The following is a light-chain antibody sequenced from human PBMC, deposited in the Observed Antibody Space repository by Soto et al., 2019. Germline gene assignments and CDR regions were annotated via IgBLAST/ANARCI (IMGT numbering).Light chain of an antibody. CDR3: SSYTSSITYV. CDR1: SSDVGGYHY. CDR2: DVS. V-gene: IGLV2-14*01. J-gene: IGLJ1*01. Sequence: QSALTQPASVSGSPGQSITISCTGTSSDVGGYHYVSWYQQYPGKAPKVMICDVSNRPSGVSNRFSGSKSGTTASLTISGLQAEDEADYYCSSYTSSITYVFGTGTKLTVL.